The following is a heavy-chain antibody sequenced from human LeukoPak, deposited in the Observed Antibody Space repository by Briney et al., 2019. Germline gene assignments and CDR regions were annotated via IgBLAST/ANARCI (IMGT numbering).Heavy chain of an antibody. CDR2: ISSSSSYI. D-gene: IGHD6-19*01. V-gene: IGHV3-21*01. J-gene: IGHJ4*02. CDR1: GFTFSSYS. Sequence: GGSLRLSCAASGFTFSSYSMDWVRQAPGKGLEWVSSISSSSSYIYHADSVKGRFTISRDNAKNSLYLQMNSLRAEDTAVYYCARDLRGWYYFDYWGQGTLVTVSS. CDR3: ARDLRGWYYFDY.